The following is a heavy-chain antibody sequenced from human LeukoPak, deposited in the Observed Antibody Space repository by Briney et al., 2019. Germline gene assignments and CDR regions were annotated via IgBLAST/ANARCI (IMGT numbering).Heavy chain of an antibody. J-gene: IGHJ4*02. D-gene: IGHD3-22*01. CDR2: IYRSETT. Sequence: SETLSLTCTVSGYSISSGYYWGWIRQPPGKGLEWIGSIYRSETTYYNPSLKSRVIISEDTSQNHFSLKLSSVIAADTAVYYSARGRHYYDTSGYYFFDYWGQGTLVTVSS. CDR3: ARGRHYYDTSGYYFFDY. V-gene: IGHV4-38-2*02. CDR1: GYSISSGYY.